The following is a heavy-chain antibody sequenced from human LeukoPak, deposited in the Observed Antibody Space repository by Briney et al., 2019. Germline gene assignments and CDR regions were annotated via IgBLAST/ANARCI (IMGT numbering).Heavy chain of an antibody. J-gene: IGHJ4*02. D-gene: IGHD2-21*01. V-gene: IGHV3-23*01. CDR2: TSSSDAGT. Sequence: PGGSLRLSCAASGFTFSSYAMSWVRQAPGKGLEWVAATSSSDAGTYHADSVRGRFTISRDNSKNTLYLQMNSLRAEDAAAYYCARAPVTSCRGAYCYPFDYWGQGTLVTVSS. CDR1: GFTFSSYA. CDR3: ARAPVTSCRGAYCYPFDY.